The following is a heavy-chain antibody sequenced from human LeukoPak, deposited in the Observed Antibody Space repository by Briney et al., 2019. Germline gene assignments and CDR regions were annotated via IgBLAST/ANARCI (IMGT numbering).Heavy chain of an antibody. Sequence: GGSLRLSCAASGFTFSSYGMNWVRQAPGKGLEWVSSISSSSSYIYYADSVKGRFTISRDNAKNSLYLQMNSLRAEDTAVYYCARGRMITFGGVIPSFDYWGQGTLVTVSS. V-gene: IGHV3-21*01. D-gene: IGHD3-16*02. CDR2: ISSSSSYI. J-gene: IGHJ4*02. CDR1: GFTFSSYG. CDR3: ARGRMITFGGVIPSFDY.